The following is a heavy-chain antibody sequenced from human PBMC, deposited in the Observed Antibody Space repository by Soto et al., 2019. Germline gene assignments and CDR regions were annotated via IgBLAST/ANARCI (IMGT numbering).Heavy chain of an antibody. V-gene: IGHV3-48*01. CDR2: ISSSSSTI. Sequence: EVQLVESGGGLVQPGGSLRLSCAASGFTFSSYSMNWVRQAPGNGLEWVSYISSSSSTIYYADSVKGRFTISRDNAKNSLYLQMNSLRAEDTAVYYCARDRLYAYSSSPDAFDIWGQGKMVTVSS. J-gene: IGHJ3*02. CDR3: ARDRLYAYSSSPDAFDI. CDR1: GFTFSSYS. D-gene: IGHD6-6*01.